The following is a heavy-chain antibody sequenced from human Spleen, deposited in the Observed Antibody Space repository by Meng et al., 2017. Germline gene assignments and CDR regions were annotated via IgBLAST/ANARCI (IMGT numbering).Heavy chain of an antibody. J-gene: IGHJ4*02. CDR2: IDPNSGVT. Sequence: QGQLVQPGAEVKKPGASVKVSCTPSGYPFTAYYIHWVRQAPGQGLDWMGRIDPNSGVTEYAQKFQGRVTVTGDTSISTAYMELSGLRSDDTAMYYCARDEDISAAGKLFGDYWGQGTLVTVFS. V-gene: IGHV1-2*06. D-gene: IGHD6-25*01. CDR3: ARDEDISAAGKLFGDY. CDR1: GYPFTAYY.